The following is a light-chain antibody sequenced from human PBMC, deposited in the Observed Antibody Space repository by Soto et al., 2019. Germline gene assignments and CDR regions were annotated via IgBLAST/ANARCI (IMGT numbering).Light chain of an antibody. V-gene: IGLV2-11*01. CDR2: DVN. Sequence: QSVLTQPRSVSGSPGQSVTFSCTGTSGDIGAYNYVSWYQFHPGKAPKMIIYDVNKRPSGVPDRFSGSKSGNTASLTISWLQAEDVADDYCCSYAHTSRVFGGGTKLTVL. CDR3: CSYAHTSRV. J-gene: IGLJ3*02. CDR1: SGDIGAYNY.